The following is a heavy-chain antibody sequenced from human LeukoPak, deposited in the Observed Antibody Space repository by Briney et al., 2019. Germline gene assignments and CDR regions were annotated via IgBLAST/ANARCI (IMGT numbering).Heavy chain of an antibody. Sequence: SETLSLTCTVSGGSISSGSYNWGWIRQPPGKGLEWIGSIYYTGSTYYNPSLKSRVSISVDTSKNQFSLRLSSVTAADTAVYYCATLIYSSVWYFDYWGQGTLVTVS. CDR3: ATLIYSSVWYFDY. CDR1: GGSISSGSYN. V-gene: IGHV4-39*01. D-gene: IGHD6-19*01. CDR2: IYYTGST. J-gene: IGHJ4*02.